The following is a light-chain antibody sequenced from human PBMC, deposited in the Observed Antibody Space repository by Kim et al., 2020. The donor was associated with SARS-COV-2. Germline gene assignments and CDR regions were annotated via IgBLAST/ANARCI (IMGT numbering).Light chain of an antibody. Sequence: DIQMTQSPSTLSASVGDRVTITCRASQSIDIWLAWYQQKPGKVPKLLIYKASTLESGVPSRFSGSGSGTEFTLTISSLQPEEFGTYDGEQYKSASALGEGTKVGIK. CDR2: KAS. CDR3: EQYKSASA. V-gene: IGKV1-5*03. CDR1: QSIDIW. J-gene: IGKJ1*01.